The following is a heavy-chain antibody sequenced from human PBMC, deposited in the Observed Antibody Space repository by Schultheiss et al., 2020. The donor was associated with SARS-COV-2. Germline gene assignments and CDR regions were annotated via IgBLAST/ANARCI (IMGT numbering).Heavy chain of an antibody. D-gene: IGHD2-15*01. J-gene: IGHJ3*02. CDR3: AKGVLEWWAFDI. V-gene: IGHV3-23*01. CDR2: ISGSGGST. CDR1: GFTFSSYG. Sequence: GGSLRLSCAASGFTFSSYGMHWVRQAPGKGLEWVSAISGSGGSTYYADSVKGRFTISRDNSKNTLYLQMNSLRAEDTAVYYCAKGVLEWWAFDIWGQGTMVTVSS.